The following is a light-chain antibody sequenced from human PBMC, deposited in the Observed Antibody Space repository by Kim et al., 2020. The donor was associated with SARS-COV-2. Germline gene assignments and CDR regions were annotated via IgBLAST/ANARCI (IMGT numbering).Light chain of an antibody. V-gene: IGKV1-39*01. CDR3: QQTSRTPWT. Sequence: ASVGDTVTITCRASETMHTFLNWYQQIPGRAPRLLIYAASTLQNGVPSRFSGGGSGTDFTLTINSLQPEDSAIYYCQQTSRTPWTFGQGTKVDIK. CDR1: ETMHTF. J-gene: IGKJ1*01. CDR2: AAS.